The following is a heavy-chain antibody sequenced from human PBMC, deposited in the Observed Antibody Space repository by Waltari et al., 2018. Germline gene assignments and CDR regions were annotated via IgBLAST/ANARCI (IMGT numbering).Heavy chain of an antibody. CDR1: GFIVSSNY. CDR2: IYSDGRA. V-gene: IGHV3-53*01. J-gene: IGHJ4*02. Sequence: EVQLVESGGGLIQPGGSLRLSCAASGFIVSSNYMSWVRQAPGKGLEWVSLIYSDGRAYYADSVRGRFTISRDNSKNTLYLQMNSLRADDTAVYYCARGSYFDYWGQGTLVTVSS. CDR3: ARGSYFDY.